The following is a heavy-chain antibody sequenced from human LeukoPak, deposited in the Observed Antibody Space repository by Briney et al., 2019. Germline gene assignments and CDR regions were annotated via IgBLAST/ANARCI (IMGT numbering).Heavy chain of an antibody. J-gene: IGHJ4*02. CDR2: ISSSSSTI. D-gene: IGHD4-17*01. CDR1: GFTFSSYS. V-gene: IGHV3-48*01. Sequence: GGSPRLSCAASGFTFSSYSMNWVRQAPGKGLEWVSYISSSSSTIYYADSVKGRFTISRDNAKNSLYLQMNSLRAEDTAVYYCARDSGYGDGDYWGQGTLVTVSS. CDR3: ARDSGYGDGDY.